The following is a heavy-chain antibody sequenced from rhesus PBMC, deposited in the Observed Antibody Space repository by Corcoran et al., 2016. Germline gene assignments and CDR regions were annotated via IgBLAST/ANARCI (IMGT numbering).Heavy chain of an antibody. CDR3: ARDGYSWNNAFED. CDR1: GGSISDSYR. CDR2: IYGSSTST. V-gene: IGHV4S10*01. D-gene: IGHD1-20*01. Sequence: QVQLQESGPGVVKPSETLSLTCAVSGGSISDSYRWSWIRQPPGKGLEWIGYIYGSSTSTNDNPSLKSRVTISKDASKSQFSLKLSSVTAADTAVYYCARDGYSWNNAFEDWGQGVLVTVSS. J-gene: IGHJ4*01.